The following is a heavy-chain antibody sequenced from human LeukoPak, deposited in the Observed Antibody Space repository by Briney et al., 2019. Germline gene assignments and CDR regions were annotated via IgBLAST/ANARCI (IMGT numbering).Heavy chain of an antibody. Sequence: GGSLRLSCAASGFTFSSYGMHWVRQAPGKGLEWVAFIRCDGSNKYYADSVKGRFTISRDNSKNTLYLQMNSLRAEDTAVYYCAKDQGGYYYDSSGSPLGYWGQGTLVTVSS. CDR2: IRCDGSNK. CDR3: AKDQGGYYYDSSGSPLGY. CDR1: GFTFSSYG. V-gene: IGHV3-30*02. D-gene: IGHD3-22*01. J-gene: IGHJ4*02.